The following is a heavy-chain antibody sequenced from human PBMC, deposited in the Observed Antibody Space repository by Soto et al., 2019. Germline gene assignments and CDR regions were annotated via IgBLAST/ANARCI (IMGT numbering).Heavy chain of an antibody. D-gene: IGHD3-16*01. V-gene: IGHV4-59*02. J-gene: IGHJ5*02. CDR2: IYYSGET. CDR1: GGSVSSYF. Sequence: SETLSLTCTVSGGSVSSYFWSWIRQPPGKGLEWIGYIYYSGETNSNPSLKSRVTMSVDTSKNQFSLRLNSVTAADSAVYYCARGHMGWFDPWGLGTLVTVSS. CDR3: ARGHMGWFDP.